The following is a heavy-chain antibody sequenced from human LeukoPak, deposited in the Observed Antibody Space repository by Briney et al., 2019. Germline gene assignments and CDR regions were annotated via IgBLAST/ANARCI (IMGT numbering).Heavy chain of an antibody. CDR2: IKEDGSEK. V-gene: IGHV3-7*01. CDR3: ARDSSGYQ. Sequence: GGSLRLSCAASGFTFSTHWMSWVRQAPGKGLEWVANIKEDGSEKYYGDSVKGRFTISRDNAKNSLYLQMNSLRAEDTAVYYCARDSSGYQWGQGTLVTVSS. CDR1: GFTFSTHW. D-gene: IGHD3-22*01. J-gene: IGHJ4*02.